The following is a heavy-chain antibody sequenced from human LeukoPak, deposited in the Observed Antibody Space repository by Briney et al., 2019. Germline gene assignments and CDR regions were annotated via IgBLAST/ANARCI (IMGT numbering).Heavy chain of an antibody. D-gene: IGHD6-19*01. CDR3: VKNTKSRSLPGIAVAGTANYYGMDV. J-gene: IGHJ6*04. V-gene: IGHV3-64D*06. CDR1: GFTFSTYT. Sequence: GGSLRLSCAASGFTFSTYTMHWVRQAPGKGLEYVSANNRNGGRNYYAYSVKGRFTISRDNSKNTLYLQMNSLRAEDTAVYYFVKNTKSRSLPGIAVAGTANYYGMDVWGEGSTVTVSS. CDR2: NNRNGGRN.